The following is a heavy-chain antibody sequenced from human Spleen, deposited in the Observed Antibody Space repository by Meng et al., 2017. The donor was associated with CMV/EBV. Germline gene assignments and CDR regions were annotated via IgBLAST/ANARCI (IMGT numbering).Heavy chain of an antibody. Sequence: ASVKVSCKASGYTFTSYGISWVRQAPGQGLEWMGWISAYNGNTNYAQKLQGRVTMTTDTSTSTAYMELRSLRSDDTAVYYCAGGGDIVTTITQTLDYWGQGTLVTVSS. CDR1: GYTFTSYG. J-gene: IGHJ4*02. D-gene: IGHD5-12*01. CDR3: AGGGDIVTTITQTLDY. V-gene: IGHV1-18*01. CDR2: ISAYNGNT.